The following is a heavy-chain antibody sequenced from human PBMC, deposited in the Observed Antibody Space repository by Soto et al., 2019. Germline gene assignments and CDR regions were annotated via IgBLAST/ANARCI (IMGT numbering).Heavy chain of an antibody. CDR3: ARHDYGDYSFDY. CDR2: IYYSGST. J-gene: IGHJ4*02. CDR1: GGSISSYY. Sequence: SETLSLTCTVSGGSISSYYWSWIRQPPGKGLEWIGYIYYSGSTNYNPSLKSRVTISVDTSKNQFSLKLSSVTAADTAVYYCARHDYGDYSFDYWGQGTLVTVSS. D-gene: IGHD4-17*01. V-gene: IGHV4-59*08.